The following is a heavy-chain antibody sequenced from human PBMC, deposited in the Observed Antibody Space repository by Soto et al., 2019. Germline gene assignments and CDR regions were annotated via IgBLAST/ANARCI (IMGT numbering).Heavy chain of an antibody. CDR2: INSDGSST. CDR3: GRVVARDGYNDY. CDR1: GFTFSSYW. V-gene: IGHV3-74*01. D-gene: IGHD2-21*01. J-gene: IGHJ4*02. Sequence: GGSLRLSCAASGFTFSSYWMHWVRQAPGKGLVWVSRINSDGSSTSYADSVKGRFTISRDNAKNTLYLQMNSLRAEDTAVYYCGRVVARDGYNDYWGQGTLVNVSS.